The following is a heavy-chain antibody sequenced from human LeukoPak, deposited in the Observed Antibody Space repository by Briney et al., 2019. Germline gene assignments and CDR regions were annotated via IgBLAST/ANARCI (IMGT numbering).Heavy chain of an antibody. Sequence: SETLSLTCAVSGGSISSNNWWSWVRQPPGKGLEWIGEIYHSGSTNYNPSLKSRVTISVDKSKNQFSLKLSSVTAADTAVYYCARTGSTVTMLYPFDHWGQGTLVTVSS. V-gene: IGHV4-4*02. CDR1: GGSISSNNW. CDR2: IYHSGST. D-gene: IGHD4-17*01. CDR3: ARTGSTVTMLYPFDH. J-gene: IGHJ4*02.